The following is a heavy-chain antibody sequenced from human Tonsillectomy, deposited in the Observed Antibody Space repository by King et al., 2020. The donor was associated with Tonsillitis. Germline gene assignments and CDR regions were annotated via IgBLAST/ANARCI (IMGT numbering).Heavy chain of an antibody. CDR2: ISYDGSYT. CDR1: GFTFSKFG. D-gene: IGHD6-13*01. Sequence: QLVQSGGGVVQPGASLRLSCAASGFTFSKFGMHWVRQAPGKGLEWVAVISYDGSYTYYADSVKGRFTISRDYSKKTVFLQMSSLRGEDTALYYCARDSSRPEYMSSWFYFDYWGQGALVTVSS. CDR3: ARDSSRPEYMSSWFYFDY. V-gene: IGHV3-33*05. J-gene: IGHJ4*02.